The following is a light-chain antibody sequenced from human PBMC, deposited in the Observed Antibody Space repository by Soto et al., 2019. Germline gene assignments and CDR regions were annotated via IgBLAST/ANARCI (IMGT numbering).Light chain of an antibody. Sequence: DIVMTQSPDSLAVSLGERATINCKASQSVFYTSVNKDYLAWYHHKEGQPPKLLIYWASTRESGVPDRFSGSGSGTDFTLTIRNLQAEDVAVYFCQQYFATHRTFGQGTKVQLK. V-gene: IGKV4-1*01. CDR2: WAS. CDR1: QSVFYTSVNKDY. J-gene: IGKJ1*01. CDR3: QQYFATHRT.